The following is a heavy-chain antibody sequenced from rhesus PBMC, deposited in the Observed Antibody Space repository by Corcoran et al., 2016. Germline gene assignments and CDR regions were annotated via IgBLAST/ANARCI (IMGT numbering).Heavy chain of an antibody. CDR3: AGIAAAGTSNFDY. CDR2: ITYSGST. CDR1: GYSISSGYY. Sequence: QVQLQESGPGLVKPSETLSLTCAVSGYSISSGYYWSWIRQPPGKGREWIGYITYSGSTSYNPSLKSRVTISRDTSKNQFSLKLSSVTAADTAVYYCAGIAAAGTSNFDYWGQGVLVTVSS. D-gene: IGHD6-25*01. J-gene: IGHJ4*01. V-gene: IGHV4-122*02.